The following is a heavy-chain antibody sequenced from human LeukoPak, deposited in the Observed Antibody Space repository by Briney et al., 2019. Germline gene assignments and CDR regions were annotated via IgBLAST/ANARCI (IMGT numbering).Heavy chain of an antibody. D-gene: IGHD2-21*02. V-gene: IGHV3-30*03. CDR3: ARGGDETNDY. J-gene: IGHJ4*02. CDR2: ISYDGSNK. CDR1: GFTFSSYG. Sequence: GGSLRLSCAASGFTFSSYGMHRVRQAPGKGLEWVAVISYDGSNKYYADSVKGRFTISRDNSKNTLYLQMNSLRAEDTAVYYCARGGDETNDYWGQGTLVTVSS.